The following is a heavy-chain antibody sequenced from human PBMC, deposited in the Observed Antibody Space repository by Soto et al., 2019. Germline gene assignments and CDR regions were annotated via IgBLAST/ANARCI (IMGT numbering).Heavy chain of an antibody. J-gene: IGHJ5*02. D-gene: IGHD4-4*01. Sequence: PGESLKISCKGSGYSFTSYWIGWLRQLPGKGLEWMGIIYPGDSDTRYSPSFQGQVTISADKSISTAYLQWSSLKASDTAMYYFARSVTTLSWFDPWGQGTLVTVSS. V-gene: IGHV5-51*01. CDR2: IYPGDSDT. CDR3: ARSVTTLSWFDP. CDR1: GYSFTSYW.